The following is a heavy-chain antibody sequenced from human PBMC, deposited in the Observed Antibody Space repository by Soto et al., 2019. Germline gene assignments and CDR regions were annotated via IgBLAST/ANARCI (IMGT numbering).Heavy chain of an antibody. D-gene: IGHD2-15*01. CDR1: GITFSTYG. CDR2: VSYDGGYK. V-gene: IGHV3-30*03. J-gene: IGHJ4*02. CDR3: AGRYCSGGTCYPPFDY. Sequence: QVQLVESGGGVVQPGRSLRLSCAASGITFSTYGMHWVRQAPGKGLEWVAAVSYDGGYKYYADSVKGRFTISRDNSKNTLYLQMSSLRAEDTAVYYCAGRYCSGGTCYPPFDYWGQGTLVTVSS.